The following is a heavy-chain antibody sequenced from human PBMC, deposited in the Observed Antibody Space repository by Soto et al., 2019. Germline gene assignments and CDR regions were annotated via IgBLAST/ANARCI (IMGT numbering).Heavy chain of an antibody. CDR3: ARARSTWGGDYYFYMDV. D-gene: IGHD2-21*01. CDR2: IYYSGST. CDR1: GGSISSGDYY. Sequence: PSETLSLTCTVSGGSISSGDYYWSWIRQPPGKGLEWIGYIYYSGSTYYNPSLKSRVTISVDTSKNQFSLKLSSVTAADTAVYACARARSTWGGDYYFYMDVWGKGTTVTVSS. J-gene: IGHJ6*03. V-gene: IGHV4-30-4*01.